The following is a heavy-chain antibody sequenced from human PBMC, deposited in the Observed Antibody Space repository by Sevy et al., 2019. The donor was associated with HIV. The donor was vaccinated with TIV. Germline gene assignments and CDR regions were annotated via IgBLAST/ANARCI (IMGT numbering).Heavy chain of an antibody. Sequence: SETLSLTCNVSGGSVSSEYWSWIRQPAGKGLEWIGRIYTSETINYNPALKSRVTMSIDTSKNQISLKLTSVTAADTAVYYFSREFFYDSTDYYWPAYYFDNCVQGTLVTVSS. D-gene: IGHD3-22*01. V-gene: IGHV4-4*07. CDR1: GGSVSSEY. CDR3: SREFFYDSTDYYWPAYYFDN. J-gene: IGHJ4*02. CDR2: IYTSETI.